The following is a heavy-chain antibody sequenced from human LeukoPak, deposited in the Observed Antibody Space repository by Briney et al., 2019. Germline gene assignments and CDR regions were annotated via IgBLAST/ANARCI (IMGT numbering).Heavy chain of an antibody. CDR2: ISTSSSTI. Sequence: GSLRLSCAASGFTFSSYSMNWVRQAPGKGLEWVSYISTSSSTIYYADSVKGRFTISRDDAKISLFLQMNSLRAEDTAVYYCARDYQTPFGYWGQGTLVTVSS. D-gene: IGHD2-2*01. V-gene: IGHV3-48*01. J-gene: IGHJ4*02. CDR1: GFTFSSYS. CDR3: ARDYQTPFGY.